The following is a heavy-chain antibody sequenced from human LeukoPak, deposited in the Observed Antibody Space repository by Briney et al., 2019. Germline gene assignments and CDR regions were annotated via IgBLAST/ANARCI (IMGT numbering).Heavy chain of an antibody. Sequence: ASVKVSCKASGYTFTGYYMHWVRQAPGQGGKWMGWINPNSGGTNYEQKFQGRVTMTRDTSISTAYMELSRLRSDDTAVYYCARVPDYYDSSGYYSSGIDYWGQGTLVTVSS. J-gene: IGHJ4*02. CDR1: GYTFTGYY. CDR3: ARVPDYYDSSGYYSSGIDY. D-gene: IGHD3-22*01. V-gene: IGHV1-2*02. CDR2: INPNSGGT.